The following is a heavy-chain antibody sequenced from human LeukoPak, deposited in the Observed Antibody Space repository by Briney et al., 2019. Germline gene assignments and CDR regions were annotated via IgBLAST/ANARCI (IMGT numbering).Heavy chain of an antibody. V-gene: IGHV1-69*04. CDR2: IIPFLTLT. J-gene: IGHJ3*02. Sequence: SVKVSCKASGDTFSNYPINWVRQAPGQGLEWLGRIIPFLTLTNYAQNFQDRVMITADKSTSTAYMELSSLRSEDTAVCYCARGHVWFGESLNAFDIWGQGTMVTVSS. D-gene: IGHD3-10*01. CDR1: GDTFSNYP. CDR3: ARGHVWFGESLNAFDI.